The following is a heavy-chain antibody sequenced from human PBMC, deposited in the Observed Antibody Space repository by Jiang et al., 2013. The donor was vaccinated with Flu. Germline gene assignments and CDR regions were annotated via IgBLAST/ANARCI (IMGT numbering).Heavy chain of an antibody. CDR3: AKGQHYYDSSGYQLDY. D-gene: IGHD3-22*01. V-gene: IGHV3-23*01. CDR1: GFTFSSYA. J-gene: IGHJ4*02. Sequence: VQLLESGGGLVQPGGSLRLSCAASGFTFSSYAMSWVRQAPGKGLEWVSAISGSGGSTYYADSVKGRFTISRDNSKNTLYLQMNSLRAEDTAVYYCAKGQHYYDSSGYQLDYWGQGTLVTVSS. CDR2: ISGSGGST.